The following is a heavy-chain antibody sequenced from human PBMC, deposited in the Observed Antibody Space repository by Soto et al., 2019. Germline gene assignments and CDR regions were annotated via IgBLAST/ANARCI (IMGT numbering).Heavy chain of an antibody. CDR3: ARGGSYWARRHYFDS. Sequence: QVQLVQSGAEMKKPGASVKVSCKASGYTFTSYDINWVRQAAGQGPEWMGSVTPRNGDTAFAQKYQGRVTVTSNTSMSTVYMELSNLRSDDTAVYYCARGGSYWARRHYFDSWVQGTLVTVSS. V-gene: IGHV1-8*02. D-gene: IGHD2-8*02. J-gene: IGHJ4*02. CDR1: GYTFTSYD. CDR2: VTPRNGDT.